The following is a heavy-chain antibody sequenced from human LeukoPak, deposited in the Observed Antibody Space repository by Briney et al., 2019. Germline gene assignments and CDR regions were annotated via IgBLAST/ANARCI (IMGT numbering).Heavy chain of an antibody. Sequence: SETLSLTCTVSGGSLSTYYWNWIRQPAGKRLEWIGRIYTSGSTNYKPSLKSRVTMSVDTSKNQFSLKLSSVTAADTAVYYCAVSSGWYRSLGYYYYMDVWGKGTTVTVSS. V-gene: IGHV4-4*07. J-gene: IGHJ6*03. CDR1: GGSLSTYY. D-gene: IGHD6-19*01. CDR2: IYTSGST. CDR3: AVSSGWYRSLGYYYYMDV.